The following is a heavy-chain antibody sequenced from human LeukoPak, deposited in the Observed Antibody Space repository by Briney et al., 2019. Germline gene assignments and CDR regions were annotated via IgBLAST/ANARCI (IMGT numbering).Heavy chain of an antibody. J-gene: IGHJ5*02. D-gene: IGHD3-22*01. Sequence: GGSLRLSCAASGFTFSNYWMHWVRQAPGKGLVWVSRINSDGISTSYADSVKGRFTISRDNAKNTLNLQMNSLRAEDTAVYYCARDLGQYYDTSDNWFDPWGQGTLVTVSS. CDR3: ARDLGQYYDTSDNWFDP. CDR1: GFTFSNYW. CDR2: INSDGIST. V-gene: IGHV3-74*01.